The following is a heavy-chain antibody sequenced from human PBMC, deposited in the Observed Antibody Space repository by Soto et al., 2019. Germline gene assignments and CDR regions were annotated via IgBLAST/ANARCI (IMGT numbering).Heavy chain of an antibody. V-gene: IGHV1-18*01. D-gene: IGHD2-2*01. J-gene: IGHJ6*02. CDR1: GYTFTIYG. Sequence: GASVKVSCKASGYTFTIYGISWVLRAPVQWREWMGWISAYNGNTNYAQKLQGRVTMTTDTSTSTAYMELRSLRSDDTAVYYCARDLLLDIVVVPAAGNYTDVWGQGTTVTVSS. CDR2: ISAYNGNT. CDR3: ARDLLLDIVVVPAAGNYTDV.